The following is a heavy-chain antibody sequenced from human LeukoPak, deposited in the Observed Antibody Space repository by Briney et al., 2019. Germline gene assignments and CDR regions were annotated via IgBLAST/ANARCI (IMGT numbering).Heavy chain of an antibody. CDR1: GFTFSSYA. D-gene: IGHD3-3*01. Sequence: PGGSLRLSCAASGFTFSSYAMSWVRQAPGKGLEWVSAVSGSGGSTYYADSVKGRFTISRDNSKNTLYLQMNGLRAEDTAVYDCAKGARRFLEWLLDYYYYMDVWGKGTTVTVSS. CDR3: AKGARRFLEWLLDYYYYMDV. CDR2: VSGSGGST. V-gene: IGHV3-23*01. J-gene: IGHJ6*03.